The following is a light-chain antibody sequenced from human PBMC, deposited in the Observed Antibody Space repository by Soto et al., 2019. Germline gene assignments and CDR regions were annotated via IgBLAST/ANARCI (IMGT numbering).Light chain of an antibody. V-gene: IGKV1-5*01. CDR1: QNVTTS. CDR2: DVS. J-gene: IGKJ4*01. CDR3: QHYNSYPLT. Sequence: DVQLTQSPSTLSASVGDSVTITCRASQNVTTSLAWYQHKPGKAPKLLMFDVSNLESGVPSRFSGSGSGTEFTLSISSLQPDDFATYYCQHYNSYPLTFGGGTKVDIK.